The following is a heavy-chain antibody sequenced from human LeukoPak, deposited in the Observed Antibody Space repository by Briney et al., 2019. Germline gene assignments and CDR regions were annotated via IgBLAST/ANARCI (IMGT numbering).Heavy chain of an antibody. CDR3: AKDHYDYIGGTYRDFDY. V-gene: IGHV3-30*18. CDR1: GFSFSSFG. J-gene: IGHJ4*02. CDR2: ISYDGSNP. Sequence: GGSLRLSCAASGFSFSSFGMHWVRQAPGKGLEWVAVISYDGSNPYYADSVKGRFTISRDNSKNTLYLQMNSLRAEDTAVYYCAKDHYDYIGGTYRDFDYWGQGTLVTVSS. D-gene: IGHD3-16*02.